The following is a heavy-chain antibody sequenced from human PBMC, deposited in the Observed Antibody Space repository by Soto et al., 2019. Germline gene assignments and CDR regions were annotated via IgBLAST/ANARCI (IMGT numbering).Heavy chain of an antibody. CDR2: INPSGGST. D-gene: IGHD5-18*01. Sequence: GSSVKVSCKASGYTFTSYYMHWVRQAPGQGLEWMGIINPSGGSTSYAQKFQGRVTMTRDTSTSTVYMELSSLRSEDTAVYYCAGVAVDTYRYYYYYGMYVCAQGTTVTVSS. V-gene: IGHV1-46*01. J-gene: IGHJ6*02. CDR3: AGVAVDTYRYYYYYGMYV. CDR1: GYTFTSYY.